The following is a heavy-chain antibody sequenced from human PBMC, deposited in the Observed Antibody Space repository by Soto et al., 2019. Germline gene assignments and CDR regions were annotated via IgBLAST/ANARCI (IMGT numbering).Heavy chain of an antibody. Sequence: EVQLLESGGGLVQPGGSLRLSCAASGFTFSSYAMTWVRQAPGKGLEWVSTISGSGGNTYFADSVKGRFTISRDNSKNTLHLQMSSLRAEDTAIYYCAKDQKGGNYYSYGMDVWGQGTTVTVSS. CDR2: ISGSGGNT. J-gene: IGHJ6*02. CDR3: AKDQKGGNYYSYGMDV. D-gene: IGHD1-1*01. CDR1: GFTFSSYA. V-gene: IGHV3-23*01.